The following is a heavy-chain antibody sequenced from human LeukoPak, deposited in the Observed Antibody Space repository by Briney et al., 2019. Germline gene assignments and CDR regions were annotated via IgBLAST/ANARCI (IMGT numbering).Heavy chain of an antibody. D-gene: IGHD1-26*01. J-gene: IGHJ4*02. CDR1: GFTLSSYA. Sequence: GSLRLSCAASGFTLSSYAMHWVRQPAGKGLEWVSAIGTAGDTFYPGSVKGRFTISRDNSKNTLYLQMNSLRAEDTAVYYCARDMEPPRGHFDYWGQGTLVTVSS. CDR3: ARDMEPPRGHFDY. CDR2: IGTAGDT. V-gene: IGHV3-13*01.